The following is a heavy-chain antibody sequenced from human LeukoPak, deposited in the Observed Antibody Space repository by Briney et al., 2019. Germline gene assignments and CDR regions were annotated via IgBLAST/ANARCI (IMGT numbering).Heavy chain of an antibody. Sequence: SETLSLTCTVSGYSISSGYYWGWIRQPPGKGLEWIGSIYHSGSTYYNPSLKSRVTISVDTSKNQFSLKLSSVTAADTAVYYCASLIASRDDSSAYWGQGTLVTVSS. CDR2: IYHSGST. D-gene: IGHD3-22*01. V-gene: IGHV4-38-2*02. CDR1: GYSISSGYY. J-gene: IGHJ4*02. CDR3: ASLIASRDDSSAY.